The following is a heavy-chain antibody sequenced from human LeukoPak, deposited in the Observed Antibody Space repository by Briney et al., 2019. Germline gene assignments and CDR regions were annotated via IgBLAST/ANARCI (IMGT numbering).Heavy chain of an antibody. V-gene: IGHV3-30*02. CDR3: ARYYDSSGYQARNAFDI. D-gene: IGHD3-22*01. J-gene: IGHJ3*02. CDR2: IRYDGSNK. CDR1: GFTFSTYG. Sequence: PGGSLRLSCAASGFTFSTYGMHWVRQAPGKGLEWVAFIRYDGSNKYYADSVKGRFTISRDNSMLYLQVNSLRAEDTAVYYCARYYDSSGYQARNAFDIWGQGTTVTISS.